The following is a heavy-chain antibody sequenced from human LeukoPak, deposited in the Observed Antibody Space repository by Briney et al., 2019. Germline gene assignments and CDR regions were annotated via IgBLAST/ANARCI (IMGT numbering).Heavy chain of an antibody. CDR2: IYYSGST. CDR1: GGSISSYY. D-gene: IGHD1-26*01. Sequence: SETLSLTCTVSGGSISSYYWSWIRQPPGKGLEWIGYIYYSGSTNYNPSLKSRVTISVDTSKNQFSLKLSSVTAADTAVYYCAREGTTTFDYWGQGTLVTVSS. CDR3: AREGTTTFDY. V-gene: IGHV4-59*01. J-gene: IGHJ4*02.